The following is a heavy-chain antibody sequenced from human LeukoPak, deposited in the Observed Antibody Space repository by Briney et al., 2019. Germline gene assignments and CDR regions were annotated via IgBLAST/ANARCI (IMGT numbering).Heavy chain of an antibody. CDR1: GFTFSSYA. V-gene: IGHV3-74*01. D-gene: IGHD2-2*02. CDR3: ARVGRCSSTSCYKKGYYYYMDV. CDR2: INSDGSST. Sequence: GGSLRLSCAASGFTFSSYAMSWVRQAPGKGLVWVSRINSDGSSTSYADSVKGRFTISRDNAKNTLYLQMNSLRAEDTAVYYCARVGRCSSTSCYKKGYYYYMDVWGKGTTVTVSS. J-gene: IGHJ6*03.